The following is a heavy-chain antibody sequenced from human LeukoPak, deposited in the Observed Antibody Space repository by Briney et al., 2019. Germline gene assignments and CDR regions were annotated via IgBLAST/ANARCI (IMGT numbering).Heavy chain of an antibody. J-gene: IGHJ4*02. V-gene: IGHV3-21*01. CDR3: AREIDVQWLRLVGYFDY. Sequence: PGGSLRLSCAASGFTFSSYSMDWVRQAPGKGLEWVSSISSSSSYIYYADSVKGRFTISRDNSKNTLYLQMNSLRAEDTAVYYCAREIDVQWLRLVGYFDYWGQGTLVTVSS. CDR2: ISSSSSYI. D-gene: IGHD5-12*01. CDR1: GFTFSSYS.